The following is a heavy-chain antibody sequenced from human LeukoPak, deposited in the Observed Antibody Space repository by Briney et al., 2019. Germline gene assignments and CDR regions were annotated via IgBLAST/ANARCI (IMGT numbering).Heavy chain of an antibody. V-gene: IGHV1-2*02. CDR2: INPDNGGT. CDR1: GYTFTGNY. J-gene: IGHJ4*02. CDR3: ARERWFFDY. Sequence: ASVKVSCKASGYTFTGNYMHWVRQAPGQGLEWMGWINPDNGGTDYAQKFQGRVTLTRDTSISTAYMELSRLRSDDTAIYYCARERWFFDYWGQGPLVIVSS. D-gene: IGHD5-24*01.